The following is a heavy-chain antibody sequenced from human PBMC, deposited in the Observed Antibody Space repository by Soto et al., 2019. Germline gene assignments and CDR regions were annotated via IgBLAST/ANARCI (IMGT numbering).Heavy chain of an antibody. J-gene: IGHJ5*02. Sequence: QVQLVQSGADIKKPGASVNLSCRASGYTFTSYVIHWVRQAPGQRPEWLGWINAGNGNTLYSQKFHGRLTITRDTPANTVFVQLSSLRSEDTALYYCARKGRGRNGFDLWGPGSLVTVSA. D-gene: IGHD3-16*01. CDR2: INAGNGNT. CDR1: GYTFTSYV. CDR3: ARKGRGRNGFDL. V-gene: IGHV1-3*01.